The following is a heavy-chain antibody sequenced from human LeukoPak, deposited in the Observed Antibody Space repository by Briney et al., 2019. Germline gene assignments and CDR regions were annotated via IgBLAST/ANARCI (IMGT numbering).Heavy chain of an antibody. CDR3: AKSDTYYFYMDV. D-gene: IGHD3-9*01. V-gene: IGHV3-9*03. CDR1: GFTFDDYA. J-gene: IGHJ6*03. Sequence: PGGSLRLSCTASGFTFDDYAMHWVRQAPGKGLEWVSSITWNSGNIAYADSVKGRFTASRDNAKNSLYLQMNSLRVEDMALYYCAKSDTYYFYMDVWGKGTTVTVSS. CDR2: ITWNSGNI.